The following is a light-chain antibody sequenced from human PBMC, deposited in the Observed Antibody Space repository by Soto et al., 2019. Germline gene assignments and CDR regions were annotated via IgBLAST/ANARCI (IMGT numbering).Light chain of an antibody. Sequence: EIVLTQSPATLSLSPGERATLSCRASQSVHNYLAWYQQKPGQAPRLLMYGASIRAAGVPDRFSGSGSGTEFTLTISRLEPEDFTVYYCHHYETFGQGTKVDI. J-gene: IGKJ1*01. V-gene: IGKV3-20*01. CDR1: QSVHNY. CDR3: HHYET. CDR2: GAS.